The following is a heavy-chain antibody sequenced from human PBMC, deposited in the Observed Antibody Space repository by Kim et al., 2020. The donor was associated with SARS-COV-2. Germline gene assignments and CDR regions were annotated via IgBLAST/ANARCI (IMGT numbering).Heavy chain of an antibody. V-gene: IGHV1-69*13. CDR2: IIPAFRTT. CDR1: GDTFKNYA. CDR3: ARGGGSAAAGRQNIFYYSYLDV. Sequence: SVKVSCKSSGDTFKNYAVSWMRETPGQGLEWMGGIIPAFRTTKYAQKFQGRVTIIPDASTTTVYMELSGRKSEDTAVYYCARGGGSAAAGRQNIFYYSYLDVWGRGTTVTVSS. J-gene: IGHJ6*02. D-gene: IGHD6-13*01.